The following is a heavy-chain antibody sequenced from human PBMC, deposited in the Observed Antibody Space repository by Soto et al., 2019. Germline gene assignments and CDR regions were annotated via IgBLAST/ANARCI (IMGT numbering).Heavy chain of an antibody. CDR3: AVDYYDSSGYYGRDYYYGMDV. CDR2: VIPIFGTA. CDR1: GGTFSSYA. V-gene: IGHV1-69*13. J-gene: IGHJ6*02. D-gene: IGHD3-22*01. Sequence: VKVSCKASGGTFSSYAISWVRQAPGQGLEWMGGVIPIFGTANYAQKFQGRVTITADESTSTAYMELSSLRSEDTAVYYCAVDYYDSSGYYGRDYYYGMDVWGQGTTVTVSS.